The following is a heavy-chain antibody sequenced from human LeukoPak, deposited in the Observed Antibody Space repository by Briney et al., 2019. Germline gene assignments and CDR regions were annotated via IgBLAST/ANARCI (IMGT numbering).Heavy chain of an antibody. CDR1: GYTFTGYY. CDR2: INPSGGST. CDR3: AKVSAHWVGAPHFDY. D-gene: IGHD2-15*01. Sequence: ASVKVSCKASGYTFTGYYMHWARQAPGQGLEWMGIINPSGGSTSYAQKFQGRVTMTRDTSTSTAYMELASLRSEDTAVYYCAKVSAHWVGAPHFDYWGQGTLVTVSS. V-gene: IGHV1-46*01. J-gene: IGHJ4*02.